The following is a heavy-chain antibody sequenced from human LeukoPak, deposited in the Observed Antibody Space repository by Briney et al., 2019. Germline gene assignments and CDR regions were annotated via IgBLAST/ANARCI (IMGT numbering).Heavy chain of an antibody. CDR3: ARQAGSYLSYFDY. CDR1: GGSISSSNYF. V-gene: IGHV4-39*01. Sequence: PSETLSLTCTVSGGSISSSNYFWGWIRQPPGKGLVWIGSIYYSGSTYYNPSLKSRGTISVDTSKNQFSLQLSSVTAADTAVYYCARQAGSYLSYFDYWGQGTLVTVSS. D-gene: IGHD1-26*01. J-gene: IGHJ4*02. CDR2: IYYSGST.